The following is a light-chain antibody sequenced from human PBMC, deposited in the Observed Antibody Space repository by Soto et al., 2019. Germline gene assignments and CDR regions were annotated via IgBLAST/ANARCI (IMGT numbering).Light chain of an antibody. Sequence: EIVMTQSPVSQPVTPGEPASISCRSSQSLLHRNGYNYVDWYLQRPGQSPQLLIYVGSNRAPGVPDRFSGSGSGTDFTLTISRVEAEDVGIYYCMQSLQTPWTFGQGNKVDIK. J-gene: IGKJ1*01. V-gene: IGKV2-28*01. CDR1: QSLLHRNGYNY. CDR2: VGS. CDR3: MQSLQTPWT.